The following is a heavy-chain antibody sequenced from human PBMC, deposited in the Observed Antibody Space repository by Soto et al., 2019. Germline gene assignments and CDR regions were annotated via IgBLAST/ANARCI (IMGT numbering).Heavy chain of an antibody. Sequence: QVQLVQSGAEVKKPGASVKVSCTASGYTFTSYDINWVRQATGQGLEWMGWMNPNSGNTGYAQKFQGRGNMTRSTSKSTAYMELRSLRSQDAAVYYCAGPAARWCGEYRTHYYYYMDVWGKGTTVTVSS. CDR1: GYTFTSYD. D-gene: IGHD3-10*01. V-gene: IGHV1-8*01. J-gene: IGHJ6*03. CDR2: MNPNSGNT. CDR3: AGPAARWCGEYRTHYYYYMDV.